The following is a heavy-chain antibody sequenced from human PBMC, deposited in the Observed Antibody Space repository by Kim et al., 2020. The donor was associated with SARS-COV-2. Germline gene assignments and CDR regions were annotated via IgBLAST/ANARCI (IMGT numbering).Heavy chain of an antibody. J-gene: IGHJ4*02. Sequence: GDSVYDADSVKRRFTISRDDAKNSLYLQMNSLRADDTAVYYCARIYDGGDYWGQGTLVTVSS. V-gene: IGHV3-11*01. CDR3: ARIYDGGDY. CDR2: GDSV. D-gene: IGHD5-12*01.